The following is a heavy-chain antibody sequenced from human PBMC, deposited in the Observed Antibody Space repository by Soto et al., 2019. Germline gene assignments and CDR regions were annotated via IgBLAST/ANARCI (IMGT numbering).Heavy chain of an antibody. CDR3: AKERGYSSSWYWYFDL. Sequence: GGSLRLSCAASGFTFSSYAMSWVRQAPGKGLEWVSAISGSGGSTYYADSVKGRFTISRDNSKNTLYLQMNSLRAEDTAVYYCAKERGYSSSWYWYFDLWGRGTLVTVSS. J-gene: IGHJ2*01. CDR1: GFTFSSYA. D-gene: IGHD6-13*01. V-gene: IGHV3-23*01. CDR2: ISGSGGST.